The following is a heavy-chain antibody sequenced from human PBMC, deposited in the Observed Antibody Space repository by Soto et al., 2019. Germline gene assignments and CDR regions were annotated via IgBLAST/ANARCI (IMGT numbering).Heavy chain of an antibody. CDR1: GYTFTSYG. CDR2: ISAYNGNT. D-gene: IGHD3-16*01. Sequence: QVQLVQSGAEVKKPGASVKVSCKASGYTFTSYGISWVRQAPGQGLEWMGWISAYNGNTNYAQKLQGRVTMTTDTSPRTAYMELRSLRSDDAAVYYCARDTLGLRLGELWGVGGPNFDYWGQGTLVTVSS. J-gene: IGHJ4*02. CDR3: ARDTLGLRLGELWGVGGPNFDY. V-gene: IGHV1-18*01.